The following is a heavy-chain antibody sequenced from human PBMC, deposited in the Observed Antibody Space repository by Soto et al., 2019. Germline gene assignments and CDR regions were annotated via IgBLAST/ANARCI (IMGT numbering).Heavy chain of an antibody. D-gene: IGHD5-12*01. CDR3: ARRVRYSGYDERYYYYYGMDV. CDR2: ISAYNGNT. Sequence: WASVKVSCKASGYTFTSYGISWVRQAPGQGLEWMGWISAYNGNTNYAQKLQGRVTMTTDTSTSTAYMELRSLRSDDTAVYYCARRVRYSGYDERYYYYYGMDVWGQGTTVTVSS. J-gene: IGHJ6*02. V-gene: IGHV1-18*01. CDR1: GYTFTSYG.